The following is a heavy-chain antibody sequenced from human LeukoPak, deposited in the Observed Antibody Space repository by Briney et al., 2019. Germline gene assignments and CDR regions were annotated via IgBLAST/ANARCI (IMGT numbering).Heavy chain of an antibody. V-gene: IGHV4-4*07. CDR3: ARDRGARYCSSTSCYEDYYYYMDV. Sequence: SETLFLTCTVSGGSISSYYWSWIRQPAGKGLEWTGRIYTSGSTNYNPSLKSRVTMSVDTSKNQFSLKLSSVTAADTAGYYCARDRGARYCSSTSCYEDYYYYMDVWGKGTTVTASS. CDR1: GGSISSYY. J-gene: IGHJ6*03. D-gene: IGHD2-2*01. CDR2: IYTSGST.